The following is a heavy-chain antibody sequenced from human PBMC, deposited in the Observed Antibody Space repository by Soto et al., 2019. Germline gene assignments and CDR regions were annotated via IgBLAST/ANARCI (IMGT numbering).Heavy chain of an antibody. CDR2: ISSSGTTI. D-gene: IGHD1-1*01. J-gene: IGHJ6*02. CDR1: TFSFTTYN. CDR3: ARGENWHDYCSCGMDA. Sequence: EAQLVESGGGLVQPGGSLRLSCAATTFSFTTYNMNWVRQAPGKGLEWISYISSSGTTIYYADSVKGRFTISRDNAKNPRSLQMNSPTADDTAVYDCARGENWHDYCSCGMDAWGQGTTVTVSS. V-gene: IGHV3-48*01.